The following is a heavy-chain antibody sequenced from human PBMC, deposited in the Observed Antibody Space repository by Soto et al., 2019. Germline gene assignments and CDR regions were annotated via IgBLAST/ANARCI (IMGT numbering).Heavy chain of an antibody. Sequence: QVQLVESGGGVVQPGRSLRLSCAASGFTFSSYAMHWVRQAPGKELEWVAVISYDGSNKYYADSVKGRFTISRDNSKNTLYLQMNSLRAEDTAVYYCARALPPDVGHAFDIWGQGTMVTVSS. CDR3: ARALPPDVGHAFDI. J-gene: IGHJ3*02. D-gene: IGHD1-26*01. CDR2: ISYDGSNK. CDR1: GFTFSSYA. V-gene: IGHV3-30-3*01.